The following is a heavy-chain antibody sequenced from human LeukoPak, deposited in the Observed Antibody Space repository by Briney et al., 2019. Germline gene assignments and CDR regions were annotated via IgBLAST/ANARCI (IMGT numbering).Heavy chain of an antibody. CDR1: GFTFSSYS. CDR3: ARDKLSRKGCSGGSCPSDY. Sequence: PGGSLRLSCAASGFTFSSYSMNWVRQAPGKGLEWVSYISSSSSTIYYADSVKGRFTISRDNAKNSLYLQMNSLRAEDTAVYYCARDKLSRKGCSGGSCPSDYWGQGTLVTVSS. V-gene: IGHV3-48*04. D-gene: IGHD2-15*01. CDR2: ISSSSSTI. J-gene: IGHJ4*02.